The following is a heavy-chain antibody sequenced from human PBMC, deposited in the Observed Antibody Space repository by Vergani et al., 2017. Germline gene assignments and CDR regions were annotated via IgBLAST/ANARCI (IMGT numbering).Heavy chain of an antibody. V-gene: IGHV1-8*01. CDR1: GYTFTSYD. J-gene: IGHJ5*02. CDR2: MNPNSGNT. D-gene: IGHD6-13*01. Sequence: QVQLVQSGAEVKKPGASVKVSCKASGYTFTSYDINWVRQATGQGLEWMGWMNPNSGNTGYAQKFQGRVTMNRNTSISTAYMELSSLRSEDTAVEYCARVRGLSSRWPRPRRDNWFDPWGQGTLVTVSS. CDR3: ARVRGLSSRWPRPRRDNWFDP.